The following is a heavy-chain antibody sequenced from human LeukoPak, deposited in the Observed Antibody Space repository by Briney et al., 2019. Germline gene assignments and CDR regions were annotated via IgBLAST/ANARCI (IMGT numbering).Heavy chain of an antibody. D-gene: IGHD3-22*01. CDR1: VFTFSNYA. V-gene: IGHV3-23*01. Sequence: GGALRLSCTASVFTFSNYAVSGVGQAPGRGGEGVSTSDAATYYADSVKGRFTISRDNSKNTLYLQMNSLRAEDTALYYCAKEQRGYYDTTHYYGSWFDSWGQGTLVTVSS. CDR3: AKEQRGYYDTTHYYGSWFDS. CDR2: SDAAT. J-gene: IGHJ5*01.